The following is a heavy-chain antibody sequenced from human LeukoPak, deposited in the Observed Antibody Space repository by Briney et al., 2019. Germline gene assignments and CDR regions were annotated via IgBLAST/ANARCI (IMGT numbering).Heavy chain of an antibody. D-gene: IGHD2-15*01. CDR1: GFTFSSYS. V-gene: IGHV3-21*01. Sequence: GGSLRLSCAVSGFTFSSYSMNWVRQAPGKGLEWVSSISSRSSYRYYADSMKGRFTISRDNAKNSLYLQMNSLRAEDTAVYYCARATQYCSGGSCYDTWFDPWGQGTLVTVSS. J-gene: IGHJ5*02. CDR2: ISSRSSYR. CDR3: ARATQYCSGGSCYDTWFDP.